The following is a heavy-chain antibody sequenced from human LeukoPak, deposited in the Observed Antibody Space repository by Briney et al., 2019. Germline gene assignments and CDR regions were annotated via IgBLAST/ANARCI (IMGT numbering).Heavy chain of an antibody. Sequence: GGSLRLSGAASGFTFSNFPMTWVRQAPGKGLEWVSGISTSGGSTYYADSVKGRFTISRDNSKNTLYLQMNSLRAEDTAVYYCAKGWGVGYYYYMDVWGRGTAVTVSS. J-gene: IGHJ6*03. CDR1: GFTFSNFP. V-gene: IGHV3-23*01. D-gene: IGHD3-10*01. CDR2: ISTSGGST. CDR3: AKGWGVGYYYYMDV.